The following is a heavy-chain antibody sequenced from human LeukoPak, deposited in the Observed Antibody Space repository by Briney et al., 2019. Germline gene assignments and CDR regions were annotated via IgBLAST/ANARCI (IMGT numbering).Heavy chain of an antibody. CDR1: GFTFSSYW. V-gene: IGHV3-7*01. Sequence: GGSLRLSCAASGFTFSSYWMSWVRQAPGKGLEWVANIKQDGSEKYYVDSVKGRFTISRDNAKTSLYLQMNSLRAEDTAVYYCARDRTRAAAGWSRDYYYMDVWGKGTTVTVSS. CDR3: ARDRTRAAAGWSRDYYYMDV. CDR2: IKQDGSEK. D-gene: IGHD6-13*01. J-gene: IGHJ6*03.